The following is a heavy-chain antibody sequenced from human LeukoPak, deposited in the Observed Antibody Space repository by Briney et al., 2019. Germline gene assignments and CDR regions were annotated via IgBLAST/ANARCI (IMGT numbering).Heavy chain of an antibody. CDR3: VRYMRGYSGYQFDY. J-gene: IGHJ4*02. CDR1: GGSFSGYY. Sequence: PSETLSLTCAVYGGSFSGYYWSWIRQPPGKGLEWIGEINRSGSTYYNPSLKSRVTISVDTSKNQFSLKLSSVTAADTAVYYCVRYMRGYSGYQFDYWGQGTLVTVSS. V-gene: IGHV4-34*01. CDR2: INRSGST. D-gene: IGHD5-12*01.